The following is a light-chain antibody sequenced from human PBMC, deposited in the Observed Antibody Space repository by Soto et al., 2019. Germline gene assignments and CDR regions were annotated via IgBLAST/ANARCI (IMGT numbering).Light chain of an antibody. CDR3: QQLNSYPLT. V-gene: IGKV1-9*01. Sequence: QLTQSPSSLSASVGDRVTITCRASQGIASYLAWYQQKPGQAPNLLIYAASTLQSGVPSRFSGSGSGTDFTLTISSLQPEDFETYYCQQLNSYPLTFGGGTKVDIK. CDR2: AAS. CDR1: QGIASY. J-gene: IGKJ4*01.